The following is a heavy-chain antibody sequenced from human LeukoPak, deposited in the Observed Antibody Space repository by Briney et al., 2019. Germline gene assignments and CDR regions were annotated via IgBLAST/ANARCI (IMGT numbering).Heavy chain of an antibody. CDR2: IYTSGST. CDR1: GGSISSYY. Sequence: PSETLSLTCTVSGGSISSYYRSWIRQPAGKGLEWIGRIYTSGSTNYNPSLKSRVTMSVDTSKNQFSLKLSSVTAADTAVYYCARESITMVRGALLYYYYMDVWGKGTTVTISS. D-gene: IGHD3-10*01. V-gene: IGHV4-4*07. CDR3: ARESITMVRGALLYYYYMDV. J-gene: IGHJ6*03.